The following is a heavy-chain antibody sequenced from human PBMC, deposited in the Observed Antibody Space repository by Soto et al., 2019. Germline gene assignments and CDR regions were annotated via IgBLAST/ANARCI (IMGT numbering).Heavy chain of an antibody. Sequence: EVRLVESGGGLAQPGRSLRLSCAASGFTFDDSVMHWVRQTPGKGLEWVSGIDWNSVAYADSVKGRFTISSDNAKNSLYLQMNSPRPEDTALYYCVKAIPMILPNNPFDVWGQGTMVTVSS. V-gene: IGHV3-9*01. CDR2: IDWNSV. J-gene: IGHJ3*01. D-gene: IGHD3-22*01. CDR1: GFTFDDSV. CDR3: VKAIPMILPNNPFDV.